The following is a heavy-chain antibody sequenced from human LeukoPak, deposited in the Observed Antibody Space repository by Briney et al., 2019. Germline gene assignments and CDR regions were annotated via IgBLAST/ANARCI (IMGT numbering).Heavy chain of an antibody. CDR3: ARGYCSSTSCLRAGYYYYYYYVDV. CDR2: IYTSGST. V-gene: IGHV4-4*07. CDR1: GGSISSYY. J-gene: IGHJ6*03. D-gene: IGHD2-2*01. Sequence: SETLSLTCTVSGGSISSYYWSWIRQPAGKGLEWIGRIYTSGSTNYNPSLKSRVTISVDKSKNQFSLKLSSVTAADTAVYYSARGYCSSTSCLRAGYYYYYYYVDVWGKGTTVTVSS.